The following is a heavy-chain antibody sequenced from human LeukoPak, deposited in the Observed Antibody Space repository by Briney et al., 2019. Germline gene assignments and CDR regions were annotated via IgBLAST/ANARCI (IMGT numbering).Heavy chain of an antibody. Sequence: ASVKVSCKASGYTFTGYYMHWVRQAPGQGLEWMGRINPNSGGTNYAQKFQGRVTMTRDTSISTAYMELSRLRSDDTAVYYCANIMGPTPLNNFDHWGQGTLVTVSS. CDR1: GYTFTGYY. CDR2: INPNSGGT. D-gene: IGHD1-26*01. CDR3: ANIMGPTPLNNFDH. V-gene: IGHV1-2*06. J-gene: IGHJ4*02.